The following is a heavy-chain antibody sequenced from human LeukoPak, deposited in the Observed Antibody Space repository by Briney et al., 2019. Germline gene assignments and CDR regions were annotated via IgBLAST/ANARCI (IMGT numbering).Heavy chain of an antibody. D-gene: IGHD3-10*01. Sequence: SETLSLTCSVSGTSINSYFWSWIRQPAGKGLEWIGYIYYSGSTNYNPSLKSRVTISVDTSKNQFSLKLSSVTAADTAVYYCARSSYGSGSRGLKINWFDPWGQGTLVTVSS. J-gene: IGHJ5*02. CDR3: ARSSYGSGSRGLKINWFDP. CDR2: IYYSGST. CDR1: GTSINSYF. V-gene: IGHV4-59*08.